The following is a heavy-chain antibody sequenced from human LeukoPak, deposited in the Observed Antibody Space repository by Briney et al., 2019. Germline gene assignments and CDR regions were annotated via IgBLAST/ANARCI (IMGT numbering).Heavy chain of an antibody. Sequence: ASVKVSCKASGYTFTSYGISWVRQAPGQGLEWMGWISAYNGNTNYAQKLQGRVTMTTDTSTSTAFMELRSLRSDDTAVYYCARDKYYYGSGERWFDPWGQGTLVTVSS. V-gene: IGHV1-18*01. CDR1: GYTFTSYG. CDR2: ISAYNGNT. CDR3: ARDKYYYGSGERWFDP. J-gene: IGHJ5*02. D-gene: IGHD3-10*01.